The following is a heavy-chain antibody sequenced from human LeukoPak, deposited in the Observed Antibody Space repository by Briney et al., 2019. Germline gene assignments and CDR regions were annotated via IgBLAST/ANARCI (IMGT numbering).Heavy chain of an antibody. D-gene: IGHD2-2*01. Sequence: SETLSLTCTVSGGSISSYYWSWIRQPPGKGLEWIGEIYHSGSTNYNPSLKSRVTISVDKSKNQFSLKLSSVTAADTAVYYCARDCSSTSCPFGRAFDIWGQGTMVTVSS. J-gene: IGHJ3*02. V-gene: IGHV4-59*12. CDR3: ARDCSSTSCPFGRAFDI. CDR1: GGSISSYY. CDR2: IYHSGST.